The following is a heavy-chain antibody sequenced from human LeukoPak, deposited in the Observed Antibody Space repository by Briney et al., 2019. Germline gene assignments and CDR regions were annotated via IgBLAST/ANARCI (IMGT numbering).Heavy chain of an antibody. J-gene: IGHJ4*02. V-gene: IGHV3-23*01. CDR3: AKGVAVASPYYFDY. CDR1: GFTFSSYA. Sequence: GGSLRLSCAASGFTFSSYAMSWVRQAPGKGLEWVSPISGSGSSTYYADSVKGRFTNSRDNSKNTLYLQMNSLRAEDTAVYYCAKGVAVASPYYFDYRGQGTLVTVSS. CDR2: ISGSGSST. D-gene: IGHD6-19*01.